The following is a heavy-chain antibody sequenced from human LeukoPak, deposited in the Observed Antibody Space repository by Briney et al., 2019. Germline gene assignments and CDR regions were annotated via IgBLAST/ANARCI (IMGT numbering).Heavy chain of an antibody. CDR2: ISGSGGST. CDR3: AKGRPLGDIVVVPAAMTFDY. V-gene: IGHV3-23*01. D-gene: IGHD2-2*01. Sequence: PGGSLRLSCAASGFTFSSYAMSWVRQAPGKGLEGVSAISGSGGSTYYADSVKGRFTISRDNSKNTLYLQMNSLRAEDTAVYYCAKGRPLGDIVVVPAAMTFDYWGQGTLVTVSS. J-gene: IGHJ4*02. CDR1: GFTFSSYA.